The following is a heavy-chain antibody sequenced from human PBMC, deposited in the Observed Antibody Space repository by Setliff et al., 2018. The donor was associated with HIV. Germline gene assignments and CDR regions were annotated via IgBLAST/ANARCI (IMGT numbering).Heavy chain of an antibody. CDR1: GGSISSYY. D-gene: IGHD3-10*01. CDR2: IYTSGST. CDR3: ARDRYAGEIDY. Sequence: SETLSLTCTVSGGSISSYYWSWIRQPPGKGLEWIGYIYTSGSTHYNPSLKSRVTISIDTSKNQFSLKMSSVTAADTAVYYCARDRYAGEIDYWGQGTLVTVSS. V-gene: IGHV4-4*09. J-gene: IGHJ4*02.